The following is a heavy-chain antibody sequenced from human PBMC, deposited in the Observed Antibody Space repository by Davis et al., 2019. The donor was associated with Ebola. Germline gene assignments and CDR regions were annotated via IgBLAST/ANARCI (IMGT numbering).Heavy chain of an antibody. CDR2: ISGSGGST. Sequence: GGSLRLSCAASGFTFSSYAMNWVRQAPGKGLEWVSVISGSGGSTDYADSVKGRFTISRDNSRNTLYLQMNSLRADDTAVYYCAKDGSYYDFDYWGQGTLVTVSS. D-gene: IGHD1-26*01. J-gene: IGHJ4*02. V-gene: IGHV3-23*01. CDR1: GFTFSSYA. CDR3: AKDGSYYDFDY.